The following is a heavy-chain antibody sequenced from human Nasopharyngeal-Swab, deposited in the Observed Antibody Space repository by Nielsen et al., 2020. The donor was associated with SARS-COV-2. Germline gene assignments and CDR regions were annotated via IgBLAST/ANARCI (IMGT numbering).Heavy chain of an antibody. CDR3: TTVLKRGSTSSEDYYYGMDV. CDR2: IKSKTDGGTT. V-gene: IGHV3-15*01. J-gene: IGHJ6*02. Sequence: VRQAPGKGLEWVGRIKSKTDGGTTDYAAPVKGRFTISRDDSKNTLYLQMNSLKTEDTAVYYCTTVLKRGSTSSEDYYYGMDVWGQGTTVTVSS. D-gene: IGHD2-2*01.